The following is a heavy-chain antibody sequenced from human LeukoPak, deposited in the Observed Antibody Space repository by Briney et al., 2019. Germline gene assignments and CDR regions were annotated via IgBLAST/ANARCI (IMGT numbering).Heavy chain of an antibody. CDR1: GGSIRDYY. CDR3: ARQSSPFYFVDY. CDR2: IYYSGNT. D-gene: IGHD2/OR15-2a*01. V-gene: IGHV4-59*08. J-gene: IGHJ4*02. Sequence: PSQTLSLTCTVSGGSIRDYYWSWIRQPPGKGLEWIGYIYYSGNTNYNPSLKSRVAIPLDTSKNQFSLRLTSVTAADTAVYFCARQSSPFYFVDYWGQGIPVTVSS.